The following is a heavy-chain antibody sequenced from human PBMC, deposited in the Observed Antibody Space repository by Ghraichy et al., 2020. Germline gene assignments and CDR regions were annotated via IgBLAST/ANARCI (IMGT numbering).Heavy chain of an antibody. CDR3: ARGVDTGIIAGY. J-gene: IGHJ4*02. CDR2: IYYSGST. V-gene: IGHV4-30-4*01. Sequence: SETLSLTCTVSGGSISSGDYYWSWIRQPPGKGLEWIGYIYYSGSTYYNPSLKSRVTISVDTSKNQFSLKLSSVTAADTAVYYCARGVDTGIIAGYWGQGTLVTVSS. D-gene: IGHD5-18*01. CDR1: GGSISSGDYY.